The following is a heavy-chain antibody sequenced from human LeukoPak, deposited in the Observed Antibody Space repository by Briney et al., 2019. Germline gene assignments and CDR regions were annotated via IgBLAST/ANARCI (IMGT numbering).Heavy chain of an antibody. CDR2: IEKDGSDK. V-gene: IGHV3-7*01. D-gene: IGHD2-21*01. J-gene: IGHJ4*02. CDR3: ARSLWPEDY. CDR1: GFTFSSYW. Sequence: PGGSLRLSCAASGFTFSSYWMSWVRQAPGKGLERVASIEKDGSDKYYVDSVKGRFTISRDNAKDSVYLQMDSLRAEDSAVYYCARSLWPEDYWGQGTLVTVSS.